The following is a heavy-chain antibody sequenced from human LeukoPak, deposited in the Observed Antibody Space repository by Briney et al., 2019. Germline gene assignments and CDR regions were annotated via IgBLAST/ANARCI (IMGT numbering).Heavy chain of an antibody. D-gene: IGHD3-22*01. V-gene: IGHV4-38-2*01. Sequence: PSETLSLTCAVSGYSISSGYYWGWIRQSPGKGLEWIATICHSGSIYYNPSLKSRVTLSVETSKKQFSLRLNSVTAADTPLYYCARMGVSYYYDSSTYYPTAFDVWGQGTMVSVSS. CDR2: ICHSGSI. CDR3: ARMGVSYYYDSSTYYPTAFDV. J-gene: IGHJ3*01. CDR1: GYSISSGYY.